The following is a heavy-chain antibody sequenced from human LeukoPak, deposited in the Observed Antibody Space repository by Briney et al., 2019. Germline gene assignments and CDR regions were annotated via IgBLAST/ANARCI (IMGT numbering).Heavy chain of an antibody. V-gene: IGHV3-23*01. CDR2: ISGSGGST. CDR1: GFTFSSYA. Sequence: GGSLRLSCAASGFTFSSYAMSWDRQAPGKGLEWVSAISGSGGSTYYADSVKGRFTISRDNSKNTLYLQMNSLRAEDTAVYYCAKDLVVPAATFYFDYWGQGTLVTVSS. CDR3: AKDLVVPAATFYFDY. D-gene: IGHD2-2*01. J-gene: IGHJ4*02.